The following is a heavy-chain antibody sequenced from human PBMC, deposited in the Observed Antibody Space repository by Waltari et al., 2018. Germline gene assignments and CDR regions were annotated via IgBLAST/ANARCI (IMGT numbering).Heavy chain of an antibody. CDR3: ARDRAYYYDSSGFDAFDI. CDR2: IYYSGST. D-gene: IGHD3-22*01. V-gene: IGHV4-59*12. CDR1: GGSISSYY. J-gene: IGHJ3*02. Sequence: QVQLQESGPGLVKPSETLSLTCTVSGGSISSYYWSWIRQPPGKGLEWIGYIYYSGSTNYNPSLKSRVTISVDTSKNQFSLKLSSVTAADTAVYYCARDRAYYYDSSGFDAFDIWGQGTMVTVSS.